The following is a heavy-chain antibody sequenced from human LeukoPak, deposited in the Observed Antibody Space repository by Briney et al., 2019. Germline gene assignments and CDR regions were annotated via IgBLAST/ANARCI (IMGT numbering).Heavy chain of an antibody. CDR2: IYYSGST. Sequence: PSETLSLTCTVSGGSISNSYWSWVRQPPGKGLEWIGYIYYSGSTNYNPSLKSRVTISVDTSKNQFSLKLSSVTAADTAVYYCARQEADYYYYYGMDVWGQGTTVTVSS. CDR1: GGSISNSY. CDR3: ARQEADYYYYYGMDV. V-gene: IGHV4-59*08. J-gene: IGHJ6*02.